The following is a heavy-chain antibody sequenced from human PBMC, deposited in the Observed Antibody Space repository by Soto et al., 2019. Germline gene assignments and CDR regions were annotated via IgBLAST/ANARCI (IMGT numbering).Heavy chain of an antibody. CDR3: ARGITMVRGVILREYNWFDP. J-gene: IGHJ5*02. CDR1: GGSFSGYY. V-gene: IGHV4-34*01. CDR2: INHSGST. Sequence: SETLSLTCAVYGGSFSGYYWSWIGQPPGKGLEWIGEINHSGSTNYNPSLKSRVTISVDTAKNQFSLKLSSVTAADTAVYCCARGITMVRGVILREYNWFDPWGQGTLVTVSS. D-gene: IGHD3-10*01.